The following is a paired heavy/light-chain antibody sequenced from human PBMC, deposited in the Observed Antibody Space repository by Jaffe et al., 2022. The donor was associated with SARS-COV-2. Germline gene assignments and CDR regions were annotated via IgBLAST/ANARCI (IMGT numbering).Heavy chain of an antibody. Sequence: EVQLVESGGGLVKPGGSLRLSCAASGFTFSTYSMNWVRQAPGRGLEWVSSITSSSTYIYYADSLKGRFTISRDNAKNSLYLQMNSLRAEDTAVYYCARDPVSSSWRHTNLGYFDLWGRGTLVTVSS. J-gene: IGHJ2*01. CDR2: ITSSSTYI. D-gene: IGHD6-6*01. CDR1: GFTFSTYS. CDR3: ARDPVSSSWRHTNLGYFDL. V-gene: IGHV3-21*02.
Light chain of an antibody. CDR1: QSVSTY. CDR3: QQRSTWPTT. CDR2: DAS. V-gene: IGKV3-11*01. J-gene: IGKJ5*01. Sequence: EIVLTQSPATLSLSPGEGATLSCRASQSVSTYLAWYQQKPGQAPRLLIYDASNRATGIPARFSGSGSGTDFTLIISSLEPEDFAVYYCQQRSTWPTTFGQGTRLEI.